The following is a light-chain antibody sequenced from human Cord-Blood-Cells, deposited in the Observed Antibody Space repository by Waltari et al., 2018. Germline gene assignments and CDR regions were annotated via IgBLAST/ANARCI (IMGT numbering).Light chain of an antibody. J-gene: IGLJ3*02. V-gene: IGLV2-23*01. CDR3: CSYAGSSRV. CDR1: SSDVGSYNL. Sequence: QSALTQPASVSGSPGQSITISCTGTSSDVGSYNLVSWYQQHPGKAPKLMMYEGSNRPSGVSNRFSGSKSGNTASLTSSGLQAEDEADYYCCSYAGSSRVFGGGTKLTVL. CDR2: EGS.